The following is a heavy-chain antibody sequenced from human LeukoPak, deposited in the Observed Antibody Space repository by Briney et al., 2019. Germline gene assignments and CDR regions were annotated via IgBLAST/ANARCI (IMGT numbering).Heavy chain of an antibody. CDR3: ARSEWLVQPSLDY. D-gene: IGHD6-19*01. CDR1: GYTFTDYS. V-gene: IGHV1-2*02. Sequence: GASVKVSCKASGYTFTDYSIHWVRQAPGQGFEWMGWINPNSRGTNYSQKFQGRVTMTRNTSISTAYMELSSLRSEDTAVYYCARSEWLVQPSLDYWGQGTLVTVSS. CDR2: INPNSRGT. J-gene: IGHJ4*02.